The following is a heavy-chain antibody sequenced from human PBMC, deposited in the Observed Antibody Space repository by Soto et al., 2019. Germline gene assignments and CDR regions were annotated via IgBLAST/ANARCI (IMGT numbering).Heavy chain of an antibody. J-gene: IGHJ3*02. CDR1: GFTFSNAW. CDR2: IKSKTDGGTT. CDR3: TTSVAETRTYAFDI. Sequence: GGSLRLSCAASGFTFSNAWMSWVRQAPGKGLEWVGRIKSKTDGGTTDYAAPVKGRFTISRDDSKNTLYLQMNSLKTEDTAVYYCTTSVAETRTYAFDIWGQGTMVTVSS. D-gene: IGHD1-7*01. V-gene: IGHV3-15*01.